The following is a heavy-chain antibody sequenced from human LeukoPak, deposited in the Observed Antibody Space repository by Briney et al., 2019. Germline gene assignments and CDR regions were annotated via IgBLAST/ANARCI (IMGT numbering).Heavy chain of an antibody. V-gene: IGHV3-21*01. Sequence: GGSLRLSCAASGFTFSSYTMNWVRQAPGKGLEWVSSIRSSGSYLYYADSVKGRFTISRDNAENSLYLQMNSLRAEDTAVYYCARDVQIDYWGQGTLVTVSS. CDR1: GFTFSSYT. CDR2: IRSSGSYL. J-gene: IGHJ4*02. CDR3: ARDVQIDY. D-gene: IGHD1-1*01.